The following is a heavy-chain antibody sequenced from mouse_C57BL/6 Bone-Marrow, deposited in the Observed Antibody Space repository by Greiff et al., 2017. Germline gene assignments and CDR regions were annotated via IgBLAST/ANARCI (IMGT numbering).Heavy chain of an antibody. V-gene: IGHV1-72*01. J-gene: IGHJ4*01. Sequence: QVQLQQPGAELVKPGASVKLSCKASGYTFTRYWMHWVKQRPERGLEWIGRIDPNSGGTKYNEKFKSKATLTVDKPSSTAYMQLSSLTSEDSAVCFCARCYDGSSYDYYAMDDWGKGTSVTVSS. CDR3: ARCYDGSSYDYYAMDD. CDR1: GYTFTRYW. CDR2: IDPNSGGT. D-gene: IGHD1-1*01.